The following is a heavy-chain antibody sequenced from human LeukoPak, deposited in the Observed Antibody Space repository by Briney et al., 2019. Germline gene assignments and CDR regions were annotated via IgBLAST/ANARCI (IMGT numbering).Heavy chain of an antibody. CDR1: GGSISSYY. J-gene: IGHJ4*02. CDR2: IYYSGST. D-gene: IGHD3-22*01. Sequence: PSETLSLTCTVSGGSISSYYWSWIRQPPEKGLEWIGYIYYSGSTNYNPSLKSRVTISVDTSKNQFSLKLSSVTAADTAVYYCARSDYYDSSGYYSVDYWGQGTLVTVSS. V-gene: IGHV4-59*01. CDR3: ARSDYYDSSGYYSVDY.